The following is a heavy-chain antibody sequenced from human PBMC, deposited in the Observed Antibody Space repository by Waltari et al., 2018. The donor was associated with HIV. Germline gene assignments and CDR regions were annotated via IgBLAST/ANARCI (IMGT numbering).Heavy chain of an antibody. D-gene: IGHD1-1*01. CDR2: IDWSGDTK. CDR1: GFIFDDYG. V-gene: IGHV3-20*04. CDR3: ARDGNVLSGGYNWFDP. Sequence: EVQLVESGGRVVRPGGSLRLSCAASGFIFDDYGMIWVRQAPGKGLEWISGIDWSGDTKRYGDSVKGRFTISRDNAKSSLYLQMNSLRVEDTALYYCARDGNVLSGGYNWFDPWGQGTLVIVSS. J-gene: IGHJ5*02.